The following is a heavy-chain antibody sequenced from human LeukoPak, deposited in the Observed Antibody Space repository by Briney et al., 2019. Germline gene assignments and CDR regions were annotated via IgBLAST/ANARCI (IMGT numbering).Heavy chain of an antibody. CDR1: GGSFSGYY. V-gene: IGHV4-34*01. Sequence: SETLSLTCAVYGGSFSGYYWSWIRQPPGKGLEWIGEINHSGSTNYNPSLKSRVTISVDTSKNQFSLKLSSVTAADTAVYYCARLRGYWYFDLWGRGTLVTVSS. CDR2: INHSGST. CDR3: ARLRGYWYFDL. J-gene: IGHJ2*01.